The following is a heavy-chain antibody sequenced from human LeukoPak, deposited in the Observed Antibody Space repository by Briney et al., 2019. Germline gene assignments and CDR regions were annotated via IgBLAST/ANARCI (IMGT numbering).Heavy chain of an antibody. Sequence: SVRVSFKASGGTFNIYAISWVRQAPGQGVEWMGRIIPIFGIAKYAQKFQGRVTITAYKSPSTAYMELSSLRSEDTAVYYCAREASGSNYDFWSGYSEWFDPWGQGTLVTVSS. CDR3: AREASGSNYDFWSGYSEWFDP. CDR1: GGTFNIYA. J-gene: IGHJ5*02. D-gene: IGHD3-3*01. V-gene: IGHV1-69*17. CDR2: IIPIFGIA.